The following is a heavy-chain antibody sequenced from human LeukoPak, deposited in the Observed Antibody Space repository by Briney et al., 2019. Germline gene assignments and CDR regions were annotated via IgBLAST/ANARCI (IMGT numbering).Heavy chain of an antibody. J-gene: IGHJ4*02. CDR1: GGSFSGYY. CDR2: INHSGST. Sequence: SETLSLTCAVYGGSFSGYYWSWLRQPPGKGLEWIGEINHSGSTNYNPSLKSRVTISVDTSKNQFSLKLSSVTAADTAVYYCARGHYYDSSGYFPHFDYWGQGTLVTVSS. D-gene: IGHD3-22*01. V-gene: IGHV4-34*01. CDR3: ARGHYYDSSGYFPHFDY.